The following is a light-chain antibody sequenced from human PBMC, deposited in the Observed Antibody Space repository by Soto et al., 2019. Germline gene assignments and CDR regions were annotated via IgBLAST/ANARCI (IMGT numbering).Light chain of an antibody. CDR2: AAS. Sequence: DIQMTQSPSSLSESVEDRVIITCGSSQSISTHLNWYQHKTGKDPKLLIFAASSLQSGVPSSFSGIISGPDFNLTLGSLQTEDCATYEGQQSYSSPPTFCQLTKGDIK. CDR1: QSISTH. J-gene: IGKJ1*01. V-gene: IGKV1-39*01. CDR3: QQSYSSPPT.